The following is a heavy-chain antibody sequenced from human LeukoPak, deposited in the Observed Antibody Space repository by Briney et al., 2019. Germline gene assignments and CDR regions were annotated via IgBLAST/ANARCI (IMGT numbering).Heavy chain of an antibody. J-gene: IGHJ4*02. D-gene: IGHD3-9*01. V-gene: IGHV4-39*01. CDR1: GGSVTSSDYY. Sequence: PSETLSLTCTVSGGSVTSSDYYWGWIRQLPGKGLEWIVSINHSGNINYNAPLKSRVTISIDTSKNQFFFTLTDVTAADTAVYYCARKKTYYDILTGYQYSTFDYWGQGTLVTVSS. CDR2: INHSGNI. CDR3: ARKKTYYDILTGYQYSTFDY.